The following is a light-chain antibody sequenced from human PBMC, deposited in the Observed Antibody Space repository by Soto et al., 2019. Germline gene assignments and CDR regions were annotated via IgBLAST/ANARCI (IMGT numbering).Light chain of an antibody. CDR1: QSLLDSSNNKNY. CDR2: WAS. J-gene: IGKJ2*01. V-gene: IGKV4-1*01. Sequence: DIVMTQSPESLAVSLGERATINCKSSQSLLDSSNNKNYLAWYQQKPGQSPRLLIYWASTRHSGVPGRFTGSGSGTDFTLTISGLQAEDVAVYYCQQYDGTPYTFGQGTKLE. CDR3: QQYDGTPYT.